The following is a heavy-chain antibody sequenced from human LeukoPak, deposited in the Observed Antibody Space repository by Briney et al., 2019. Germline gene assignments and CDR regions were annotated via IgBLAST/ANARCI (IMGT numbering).Heavy chain of an antibody. CDR1: GFSFSDYY. D-gene: IGHD3-16*01. Sequence: GGSLGLSCAASGFSFSDYYMSWIRQAPGKGLEWVSYISSSGSTIYYADSVKGRFTISRDNAKNSLYLQMNSLRAEDTAVYYCAREVGGMHLHLATYWGQGTLVTVSS. CDR2: ISSSGSTI. CDR3: AREVGGMHLHLATY. J-gene: IGHJ4*02. V-gene: IGHV3-11*04.